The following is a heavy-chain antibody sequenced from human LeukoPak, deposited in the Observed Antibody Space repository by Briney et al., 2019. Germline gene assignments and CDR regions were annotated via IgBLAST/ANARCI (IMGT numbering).Heavy chain of an antibody. Sequence: ASVKVSCKASGFTFTSSAMQWVRQARGQRLEWIGWIVVGSGNTNYAQKFQERVTITRDMSTSTAYMELSSLRSEDTAVYYCAVPNLRLGELFDAFDIWGQGTMVTVSS. CDR3: AVPNLRLGELFDAFDI. CDR2: IVVGSGNT. V-gene: IGHV1-58*02. D-gene: IGHD3-16*01. CDR1: GFTFTSSA. J-gene: IGHJ3*02.